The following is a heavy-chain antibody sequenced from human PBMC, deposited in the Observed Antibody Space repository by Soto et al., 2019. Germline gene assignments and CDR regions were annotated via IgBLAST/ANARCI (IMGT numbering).Heavy chain of an antibody. CDR2: ISSSSSYI. J-gene: IGHJ3*02. CDR1: GFTFSSYS. V-gene: IGHV3-21*01. CDR3: ARDVGTTLVTDAFDI. D-gene: IGHD1-26*01. Sequence: GGSLRLSCAASGFTFSSYSMNWVRQAPGKGLEWVSSISSSSSYIYYADSVRGRFTNSRENAKNSRYLKMNSLRAEDTAVYYCARDVGTTLVTDAFDIWGQGTMVTVSS.